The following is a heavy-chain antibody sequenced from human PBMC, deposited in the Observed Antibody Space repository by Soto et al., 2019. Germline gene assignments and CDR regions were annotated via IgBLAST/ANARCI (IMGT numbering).Heavy chain of an antibody. Sequence: GSLRISGAASVFTFSMSAMTWVREAPGKGLEWVSTTGLNGRTTYYADSVKGRFTVSRDHSKNTLDLHMSSLRAEDTAVYYCATVHSTSRSFDYWGQGTLVTVSS. V-gene: IGHV3-23*01. D-gene: IGHD6-6*01. CDR2: TGLNGRTT. J-gene: IGHJ4*02. CDR3: ATVHSTSRSFDY. CDR1: VFTFSMSA.